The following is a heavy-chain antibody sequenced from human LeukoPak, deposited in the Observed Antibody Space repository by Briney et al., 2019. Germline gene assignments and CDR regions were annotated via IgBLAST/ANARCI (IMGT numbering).Heavy chain of an antibody. D-gene: IGHD1-20*01. CDR1: GFTFSYYA. J-gene: IGHJ2*01. V-gene: IGHV3-23*01. CDR3: AKGITGTHGYFDL. CDR2: ISGSGGYT. Sequence: GCSLRLSCAASGFTFSYYAMIGVRQAPGKGLEWVSAISGSGGYTYYADSVKGRFTLSGDNSKSTLYLQMNSLRAEDTAVYYCAKGITGTHGYFDLWGRGTLVTVSS.